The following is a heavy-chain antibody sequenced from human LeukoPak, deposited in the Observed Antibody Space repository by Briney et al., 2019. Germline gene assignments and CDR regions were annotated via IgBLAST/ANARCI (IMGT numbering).Heavy chain of an antibody. CDR1: GFTFSSYA. J-gene: IGHJ5*02. CDR2: ISGSGGGT. CDR3: ARNPTVTTIWFDP. D-gene: IGHD4-17*01. V-gene: IGHV3-23*01. Sequence: GGSLRLSCAASGFTFSSYAMSWVRQAPGKGLEWVSAISGSGGGTYYADSVKGRFTVSRDNARNSLYLQMDSLRAEDTAVYYCARNPTVTTIWFDPWGQGTLVTVSS.